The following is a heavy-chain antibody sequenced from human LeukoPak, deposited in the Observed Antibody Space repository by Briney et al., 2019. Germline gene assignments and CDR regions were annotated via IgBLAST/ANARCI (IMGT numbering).Heavy chain of an antibody. J-gene: IGHJ4*02. D-gene: IGHD2-21*02. Sequence: GGSLRLSCAASGFTFSSYSMNWVRQAPGKGLEWVSSISSSSSYIYYADSVKGRFTISRDSAKNSLYLQMNSLRDEDTAIYYCARSNYGDSSRYGYWGQGTLVTVSS. CDR1: GFTFSSYS. CDR3: ARSNYGDSSRYGY. CDR2: ISSSSSYI. V-gene: IGHV3-21*01.